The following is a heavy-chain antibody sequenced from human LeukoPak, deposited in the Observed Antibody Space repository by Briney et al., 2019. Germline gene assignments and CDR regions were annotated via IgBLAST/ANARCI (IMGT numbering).Heavy chain of an antibody. J-gene: IGHJ3*02. CDR1: GFTFSSYV. V-gene: IGHV3-33*01. Sequence: GGSLRLSCAASGFTFSSYVMHWVRQAPGKGLEWVAVIWYDGRNKFYADSLKGRFTSSRDNSKNTLYLQMNSLRAEDTAVYYCARVNRGDAFDIWGQGTLVTVSS. CDR2: IWYDGRNK. CDR3: ARVNRGDAFDI. D-gene: IGHD3-16*02.